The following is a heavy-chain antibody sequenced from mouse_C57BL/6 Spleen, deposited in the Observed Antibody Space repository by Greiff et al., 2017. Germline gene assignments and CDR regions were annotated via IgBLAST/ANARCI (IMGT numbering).Heavy chain of an antibody. CDR2: INPNYGTT. J-gene: IGHJ1*03. D-gene: IGHD4-1*01. Sequence: EVQLQESGPELVKPGASVKISCKASGYSFTDYNMNWVKQSNGKSLEWIGVINPNYGTTSSNQKFKGKATLTVDQSSSTAYMQLNSLTSEDSAVYCCARRGAGTRYFDVWGTGTTVTVSS. CDR3: ARRGAGTRYFDV. CDR1: GYSFTDYN. V-gene: IGHV1-39*01.